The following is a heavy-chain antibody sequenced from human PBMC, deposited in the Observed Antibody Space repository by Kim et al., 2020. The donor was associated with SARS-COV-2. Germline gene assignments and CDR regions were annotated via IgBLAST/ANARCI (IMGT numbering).Heavy chain of an antibody. J-gene: IGHJ6*02. CDR1: GYSISSSNW. CDR3: ATTEYGMDV. V-gene: IGHV4-28*01. Sequence: SETMSLTCAVSGYSISSSNWWGWIRQLPGKGLEWIGYIYYSGSNYYNPSLKSRVTMSVDTSKNQFSLKLSSVTAVDTAVYYCATTEYGMDVWGQGTTVTVSS. D-gene: IGHD1-1*01. CDR2: IYYSGSN.